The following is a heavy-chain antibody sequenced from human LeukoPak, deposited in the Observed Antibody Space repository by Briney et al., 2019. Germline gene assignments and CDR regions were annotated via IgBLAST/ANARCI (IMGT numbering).Heavy chain of an antibody. Sequence: SETLSLTCTVSGGSISSYYWSWIRQPPGKGLEWIGYIYYSGSTNYNPSLKSRVTISVDTSKNQFSLKLSSVTAAGTAVYYCATGDGYNYGVLQFDYWGQGTLVTVSS. D-gene: IGHD5-24*01. CDR1: GGSISSYY. CDR2: IYYSGST. V-gene: IGHV4-59*01. J-gene: IGHJ4*02. CDR3: ATGDGYNYGVLQFDY.